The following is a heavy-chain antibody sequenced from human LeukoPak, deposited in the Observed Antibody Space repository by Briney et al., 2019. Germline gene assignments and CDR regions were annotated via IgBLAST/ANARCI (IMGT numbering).Heavy chain of an antibody. CDR1: GGSISSSSYY. CDR2: IYYSGST. V-gene: IGHV4-39*01. Sequence: SETLSLTYTVSGGSISSSSYYWGWIRQPPGKGLEWIGSIYYSGSTYYNPSLKSRVTISVDTSKNQFSLKLSSVTAADTAVYYCARHEGWWYFDLWGRGTLVTVSS. J-gene: IGHJ2*01. D-gene: IGHD6-19*01. CDR3: ARHEGWWYFDL.